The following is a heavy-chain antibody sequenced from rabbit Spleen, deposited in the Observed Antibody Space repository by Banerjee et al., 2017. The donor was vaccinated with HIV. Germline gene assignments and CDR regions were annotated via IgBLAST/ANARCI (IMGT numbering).Heavy chain of an antibody. Sequence: QSLEESGGDLVKPGASLTLSCKASGFSISSSYWICWVRQAPGKGLEWIACIWGGSSDYIYYASWAKGRFTISKTSSTTVTLQMTSLTAADTATYFCASNVFGGYGLSRLDLWGQGTLVTVS. CDR2: IWGGSSDYI. J-gene: IGHJ3*01. D-gene: IGHD1-1*01. V-gene: IGHV1S40*01. CDR1: GFSISSSYW. CDR3: ASNVFGGYGLSRLDL.